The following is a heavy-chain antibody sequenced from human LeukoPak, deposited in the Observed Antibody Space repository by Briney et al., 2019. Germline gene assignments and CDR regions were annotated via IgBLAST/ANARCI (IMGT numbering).Heavy chain of an antibody. Sequence: SGTLSLTCAVSGGSISSSNWWSWVRQPPGKGLEWIGEIYHSGSTYYNPSLKSRVTISVDTSKNQFSLKLSSVTAADTAVYYCARVTFYDSSGYYYNYWGQGTLVTVSS. CDR1: GGSISSSNW. J-gene: IGHJ4*02. D-gene: IGHD3-22*01. CDR2: IYHSGST. V-gene: IGHV4-4*02. CDR3: ARVTFYDSSGYYYNY.